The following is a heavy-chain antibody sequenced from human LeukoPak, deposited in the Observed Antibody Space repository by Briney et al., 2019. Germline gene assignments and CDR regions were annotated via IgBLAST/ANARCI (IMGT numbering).Heavy chain of an antibody. J-gene: IGHJ4*02. V-gene: IGHV1-2*02. D-gene: IGHD6-19*01. Sequence: ASVKVSCKASGYTFTGYYMHWVRQAPGQGLEWMGWINPNSGGTNYAQKFQGRVTMTRDTSISTAYTELSRLRSDDTAVYYCARALKDRSSGWYEIPFPDYWGQGTLVTVSS. CDR2: INPNSGGT. CDR3: ARALKDRSSGWYEIPFPDY. CDR1: GYTFTGYY.